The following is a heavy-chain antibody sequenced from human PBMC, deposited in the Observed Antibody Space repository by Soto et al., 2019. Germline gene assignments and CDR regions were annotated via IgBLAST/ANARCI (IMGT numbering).Heavy chain of an antibody. CDR3: AREGYDYVWGSYRYIRGYDAFDI. CDR1: GYTFTSYG. CDR2: ISAYNGNT. Sequence: ASVKVSCKASGYTFTSYGISWVRQAPGQGLEWMGWISAYNGNTNYAQKLQGRVTMTTDTSTSTAYMELRSLRSDDTAVYYCAREGYDYVWGSYRYIRGYDAFDIWGQGTMVT. V-gene: IGHV1-18*01. J-gene: IGHJ3*02. D-gene: IGHD3-16*02.